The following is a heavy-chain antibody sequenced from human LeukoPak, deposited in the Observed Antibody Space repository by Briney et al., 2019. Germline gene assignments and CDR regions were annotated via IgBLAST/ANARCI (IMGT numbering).Heavy chain of an antibody. Sequence: PGGSLRLSCAASGFTFDDYAMHWVRQAPGKGLEWVSGISWNSGSIGYADSVKGRFTISRDNAKNSLYLQMNSLRAEDTALYYCARSLLGNYYYYGMDVWGQGTTVTVSS. CDR2: ISWNSGSI. D-gene: IGHD3-16*01. CDR1: GFTFDDYA. V-gene: IGHV3-9*01. CDR3: ARSLLGNYYYYGMDV. J-gene: IGHJ6*02.